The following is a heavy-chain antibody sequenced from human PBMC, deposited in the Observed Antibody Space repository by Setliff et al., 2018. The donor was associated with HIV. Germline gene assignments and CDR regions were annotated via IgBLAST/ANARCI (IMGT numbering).Heavy chain of an antibody. CDR1: GFSFGDFA. CDR3: AKRAGGPLVNWVFDY. D-gene: IGHD2-15*01. CDR2: IRSKARGGGGYT. Sequence: PGGSLRLSCSASGFSFGDFAMSWVRQAPGKGLECVGFIRSKARGGGGYTYYADSVKGRFTISRDNSKNTLYLQVNSLRAEDTAVYYCAKRAGGPLVNWVFDYWGQGTLVTVSS. V-gene: IGHV3-23*01. J-gene: IGHJ4*02.